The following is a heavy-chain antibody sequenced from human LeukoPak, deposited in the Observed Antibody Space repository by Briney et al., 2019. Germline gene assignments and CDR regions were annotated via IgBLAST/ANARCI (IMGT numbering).Heavy chain of an antibody. Sequence: ASVKVYCKASGYTFTSYGISWVRQAPGQGLEWMGWISAYNGNTNYAQKLQGRVTMTTDTSTSTAYMELRSLRSDDTAVYYCARVRIPYSSRPYYYYMDVWGKGTTVTVSS. CDR1: GYTFTSYG. CDR3: ARVRIPYSSRPYYYYMDV. J-gene: IGHJ6*03. V-gene: IGHV1-18*01. CDR2: ISAYNGNT. D-gene: IGHD6-13*01.